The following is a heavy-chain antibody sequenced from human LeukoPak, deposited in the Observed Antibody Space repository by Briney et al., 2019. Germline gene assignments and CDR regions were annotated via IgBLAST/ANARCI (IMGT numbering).Heavy chain of an antibody. D-gene: IGHD6-13*01. Sequence: SETLSLTCTVSGGSISSSSYYWGWIRQPPGKGLEWIGSIYYSGSTYYNPSLKSRVTISVDTSKNQFSLKLSSVTAADTAVYYCASLGVGHSSSWYRQYYYMDVWGKGTTVTVSS. CDR2: IYYSGST. J-gene: IGHJ6*03. V-gene: IGHV4-39*07. CDR1: GGSISSSSYY. CDR3: ASLGVGHSSSWYRQYYYMDV.